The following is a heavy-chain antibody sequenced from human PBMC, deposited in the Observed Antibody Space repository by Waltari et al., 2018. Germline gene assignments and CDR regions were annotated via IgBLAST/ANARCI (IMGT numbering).Heavy chain of an antibody. CDR1: GGSFSGYY. Sequence: QVQLQQWGAGLLKPSETLSLTCAVYGGSFSGYYWSWIRQPPGKGPEWIGEINHSGSTNYNPSLKSRVTISVDTSKNQFSLKLSSVTAADTAVYYCARPYYDYVWGSYRYTGYNWFDPWGQGTLVTVSS. CDR2: INHSGST. CDR3: ARPYYDYVWGSYRYTGYNWFDP. V-gene: IGHV4-34*01. D-gene: IGHD3-16*02. J-gene: IGHJ5*02.